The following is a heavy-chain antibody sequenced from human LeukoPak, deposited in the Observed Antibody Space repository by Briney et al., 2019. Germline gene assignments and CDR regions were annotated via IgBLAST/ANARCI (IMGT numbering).Heavy chain of an antibody. V-gene: IGHV3-23*01. CDR3: AKTGQLDS. CDR1: GFSFTSNA. D-gene: IGHD1-1*01. Sequence: GGSLRLSCAASGFSFTSNAMTWVRQAPGKGLEWVSTISGNGLSTWYADSVKGRFTISRDTSKNTLSLQINTLRAEDTAVYYCAKTGQLDSWGQGTLVTVSS. CDR2: ISGNGLST. J-gene: IGHJ4*02.